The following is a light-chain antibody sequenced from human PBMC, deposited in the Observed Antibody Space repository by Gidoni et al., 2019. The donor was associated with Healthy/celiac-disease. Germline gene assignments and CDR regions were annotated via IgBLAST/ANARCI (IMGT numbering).Light chain of an antibody. J-gene: IGKJ1*01. V-gene: IGKV1-5*01. CDR3: QQYNTMET. CDR2: DAS. CDR1: QSISSW. Sequence: DIQMTQSPSTLSASVGDRVTITCRASQSISSWLAWYQQKPGKAPKLLIYDASSLESGVPSRFSGSGSGTEFTLTIISLQPDDFATYYCQQYNTMETFXXXTKVEIK.